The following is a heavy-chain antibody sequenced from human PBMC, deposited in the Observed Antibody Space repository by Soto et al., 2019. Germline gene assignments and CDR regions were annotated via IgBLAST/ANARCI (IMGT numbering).Heavy chain of an antibody. Sequence: GGSLRLSCAASGFTFSSYAMSWVLQAPWKGLEWVSAISGSGGSTYYADSVKGRFTISRDNSKNTLYLQMNSLRAEDTAVYYCAKEGSAHSGYDLFDYWGQGTLVTVSS. CDR3: AKEGSAHSGYDLFDY. V-gene: IGHV3-23*01. CDR2: ISGSGGST. J-gene: IGHJ4*02. CDR1: GFTFSSYA. D-gene: IGHD5-12*01.